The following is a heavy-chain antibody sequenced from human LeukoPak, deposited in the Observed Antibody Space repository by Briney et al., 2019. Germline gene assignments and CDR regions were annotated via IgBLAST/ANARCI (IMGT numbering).Heavy chain of an antibody. J-gene: IGHJ5*02. CDR2: INTDGNIM. Sequence: GGSLRLSCAVSGFTFSNSWMHWVRQTPGKGPVWVSCINTDGNIMRYADSVKGRFTISRDNAKNTLYLQMNSLRVEDTAVYYCARAGGPPTAMGFDPWGQGSLVSVST. V-gene: IGHV3-74*01. D-gene: IGHD2-2*01. CDR3: ARAGGPPTAMGFDP. CDR1: GFTFSNSW.